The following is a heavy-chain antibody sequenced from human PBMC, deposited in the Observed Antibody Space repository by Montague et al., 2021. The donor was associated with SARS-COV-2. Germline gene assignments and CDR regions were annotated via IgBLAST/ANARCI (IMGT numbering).Heavy chain of an antibody. CDR1: GGSFSVYY. J-gene: IGHJ3*01. CDR2: INHSGTA. Sequence: SETLSLTCAVYGGSFSVYYWSWLRQYPRGGRVWIAVINHSGTANYNTSLKSRVSTSVDTTKNQFSLKLTSVTAADTAMYYCAKEREGVRAARTLVAFDLWGRGRMATVSS. D-gene: IGHD2-2*01. CDR3: AKEREGVRAARTLVAFDL. V-gene: IGHV4-34*01.